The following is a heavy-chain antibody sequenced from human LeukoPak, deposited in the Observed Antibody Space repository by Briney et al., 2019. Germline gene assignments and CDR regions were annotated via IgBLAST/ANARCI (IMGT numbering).Heavy chain of an antibody. Sequence: SETLSLTRTVSGGSVSSGSYYWSWIRQPPGKGLEWIGYIYYSGSTNYNPSLKSRVTISVDTSKNQFSLKLSSVTAADTAVYYCARGGHDILTGYYFFDYWGQGTLVTVSS. V-gene: IGHV4-61*01. D-gene: IGHD3-9*01. CDR3: ARGGHDILTGYYFFDY. CDR1: GGSVSSGSYY. CDR2: IYYSGST. J-gene: IGHJ4*02.